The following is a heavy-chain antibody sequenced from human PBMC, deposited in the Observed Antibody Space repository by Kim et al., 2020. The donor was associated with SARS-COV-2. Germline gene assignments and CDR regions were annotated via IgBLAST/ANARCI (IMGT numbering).Heavy chain of an antibody. Sequence: ASVKVSCKASGYSFTAYYIHWVRQAPGQGLEWMGWIIPNSGGTKYVQRLQGRVTMTRDTSISTAYMELGRLTSDDTAVYYCAKASSLVYNSEVKYYFDYWGQGTLVTVSS. D-gene: IGHD3-22*01. CDR3: AKASSLVYNSEVKYYFDY. CDR2: IIPNSGGT. CDR1: GYSFTAYY. J-gene: IGHJ4*02. V-gene: IGHV1-2*02.